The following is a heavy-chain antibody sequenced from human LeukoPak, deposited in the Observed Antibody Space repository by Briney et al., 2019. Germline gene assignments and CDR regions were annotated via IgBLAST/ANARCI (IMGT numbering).Heavy chain of an antibody. D-gene: IGHD2-2*01. CDR2: IYYSGST. V-gene: IGHV4-59*01. CDR3: ARDRVVVVPAAIEYYYGMDV. Sequence: SETLSLTCTVSGGSISSYYWSWIRQPPGKGLEWIGYIYYSGSTNYNPSLKSRVAISVDTSKKQFSLKLSSVTAADTAVYYCARDRVVVVPAAIEYYYGMDVWGQGTTVTVSS. CDR1: GGSISSYY. J-gene: IGHJ6*02.